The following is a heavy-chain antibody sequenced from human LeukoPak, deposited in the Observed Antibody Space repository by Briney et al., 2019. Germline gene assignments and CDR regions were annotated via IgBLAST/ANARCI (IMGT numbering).Heavy chain of an antibody. D-gene: IGHD2-21*01. J-gene: IGHJ4*02. V-gene: IGHV3-23*01. Sequence: GGSLRLSCAASGFTFISDAMSWVRQAPGKGLEWVSAISGSGGRTYYAGSVKGRFTISRDNSKNTLYLQMNSLRAEDTAVYYCAKWALSRGGDNYWGQGTLVTVSS. CDR1: GFTFISDA. CDR3: AKWALSRGGDNY. CDR2: ISGSGGRT.